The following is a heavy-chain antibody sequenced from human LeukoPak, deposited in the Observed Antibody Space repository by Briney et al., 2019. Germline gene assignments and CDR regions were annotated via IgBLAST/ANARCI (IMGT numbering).Heavy chain of an antibody. Sequence: GGSLRLSCAASGFTFSTYRMNWVRQAPGKGLEWVSSISSSSSYVYYADSVQGRFTISRDNAKNSLFLQMNSLRADDTAVYYCARSTRGSGSYYQAYWGQGTLVTVSS. D-gene: IGHD3-10*01. CDR2: ISSSSSYV. J-gene: IGHJ4*02. CDR3: ARSTRGSGSYYQAY. CDR1: GFTFSTYR. V-gene: IGHV3-21*04.